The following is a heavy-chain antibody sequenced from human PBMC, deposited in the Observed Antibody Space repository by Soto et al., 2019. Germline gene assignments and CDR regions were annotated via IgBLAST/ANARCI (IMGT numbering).Heavy chain of an antibody. CDR2: ISDYNGNT. D-gene: IGHD6-19*01. V-gene: IGHV1-18*01. CDR3: ARAWPGAGRDALDI. Sequence: QVQLVQSGPEVKKPGASVKVSCKASGFSLRNYVITWVRQAPGEGLEWMGWISDYNGNTNYAQKLEGRVTMTTDTSTSTAYMELRSLRSDDTAIYFCARAWPGAGRDALDIWGQGTVVTVSS. CDR1: GFSLRNYV. J-gene: IGHJ3*02.